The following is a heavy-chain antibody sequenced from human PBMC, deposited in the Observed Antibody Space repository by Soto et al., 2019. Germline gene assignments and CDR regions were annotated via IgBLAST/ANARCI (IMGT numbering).Heavy chain of an antibody. CDR2: INHSGST. Sequence: SETLSLTCAVYGGSFSGYYWSWIRQPPGKGLEWIGEINHSGSTNYNPSLKSRVTISVDTSKNQFSLKLSSVTAADTAVYYCARDLLTTHPNCFDPWGQGTQVTVSS. V-gene: IGHV4-34*01. CDR3: ARDLLTTHPNCFDP. D-gene: IGHD4-4*01. J-gene: IGHJ5*02. CDR1: GGSFSGYY.